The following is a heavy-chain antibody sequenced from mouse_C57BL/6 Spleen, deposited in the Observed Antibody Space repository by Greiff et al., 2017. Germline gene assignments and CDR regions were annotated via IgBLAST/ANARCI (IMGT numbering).Heavy chain of an antibody. Sequence: EVQGVESGGGLVQPGGSLKLSCAASGFTFSDYYMYWVRQTPEKRLEWVAYISNGGGSTYYPDTVKGRFTISRDNAKNTLYLQMSRLKSEDTAMYYCARRGDYDGVDYWGQGTTLTVSS. CDR3: ARRGDYDGVDY. V-gene: IGHV5-12*01. CDR2: ISNGGGST. D-gene: IGHD2-4*01. J-gene: IGHJ2*01. CDR1: GFTFSDYY.